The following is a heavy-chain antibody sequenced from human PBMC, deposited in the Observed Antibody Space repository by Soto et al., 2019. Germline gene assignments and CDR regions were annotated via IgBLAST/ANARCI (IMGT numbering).Heavy chain of an antibody. CDR1: GYTLTELS. CDR3: ATRRCMLFSCYFDY. CDR2: FDPEDGET. Sequence: ASVKVSCKVSGYTLTELSTHWVRQAPGKGLEWMGGFDPEDGETIYAQKFQGRVTMTEDTSTDTAYMELSSLRSEDTAVYYCATRRCMLFSCYFDYWGQGTLVTVSS. V-gene: IGHV1-24*01. J-gene: IGHJ4*02. D-gene: IGHD2-8*01.